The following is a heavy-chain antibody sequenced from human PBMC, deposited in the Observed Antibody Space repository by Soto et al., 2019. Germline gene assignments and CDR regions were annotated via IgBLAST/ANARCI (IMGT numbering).Heavy chain of an antibody. Sequence: QVPLVQSGAEVRNPGASVKVSCKASGYTFTNYGINWVRQAPGQGLEWMGWISTYNGNTNYAQKFQGRVTMSTDTSTTTAYMELRSLRSDDTAVYYCARDRPPYLEWLSQRGWFDPWGQGTLVTVSS. CDR1: GYTFTNYG. D-gene: IGHD3-3*01. CDR3: ARDRPPYLEWLSQRGWFDP. J-gene: IGHJ5*02. V-gene: IGHV1-18*04. CDR2: ISTYNGNT.